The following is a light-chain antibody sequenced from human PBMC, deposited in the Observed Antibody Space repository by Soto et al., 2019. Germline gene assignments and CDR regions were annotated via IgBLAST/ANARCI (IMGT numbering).Light chain of an antibody. Sequence: EIAMTQSPLSLAVTPGEPASISCRSSQTLLHSNGYSYLDWYLQKPGQSPQLLIYLGSNRASGVPDWFSGSGSGTDFTLKISRVEAEDVGIFYCMQGLRPMYTFGQGTKLEIK. V-gene: IGKV2-28*01. CDR3: MQGLRPMYT. CDR2: LGS. J-gene: IGKJ2*01. CDR1: QTLLHSNGYSY.